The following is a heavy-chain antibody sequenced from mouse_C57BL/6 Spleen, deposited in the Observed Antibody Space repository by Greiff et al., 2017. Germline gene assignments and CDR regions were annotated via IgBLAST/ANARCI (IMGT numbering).Heavy chain of an antibody. J-gene: IGHJ4*01. V-gene: IGHV1-55*01. D-gene: IGHD1-1*01. Sequence: QVQLQQPGAELVKPGASVKMSCKASGYTFTSYWITWVKQRPGQGLEWIGDIYPGSGSTNYNEKFKSKATLTVDTYSITAYMQLSSLTSEDSAVYYCLGYYGSSYGAMDYWGQGTSVTVSS. CDR2: IYPGSGST. CDR1: GYTFTSYW. CDR3: LGYYGSSYGAMDY.